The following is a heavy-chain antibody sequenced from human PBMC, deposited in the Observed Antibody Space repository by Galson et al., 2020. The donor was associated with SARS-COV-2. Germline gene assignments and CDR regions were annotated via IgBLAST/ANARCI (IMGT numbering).Heavy chain of an antibody. CDR1: GFTFRDYY. J-gene: IGHJ4*02. Sequence: KIGESLKISCVASGFTFRDYYMSWIRQAPGKGLEWISNIDSSNSYTNYADSVRGRFSVSRDNGKNSLYLQMNSLRAEDTAVYYCASRCQLWQPLDYWGQGTLVTVSS. CDR2: IDSSNSYT. V-gene: IGHV3-11*03. D-gene: IGHD3-10*01. CDR3: ASRCQLWQPLDY.